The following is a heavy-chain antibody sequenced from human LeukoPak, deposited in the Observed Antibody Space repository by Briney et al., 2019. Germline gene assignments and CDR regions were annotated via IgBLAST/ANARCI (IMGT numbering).Heavy chain of an antibody. Sequence: GGSLRLSCAASGFMFSSNWMSWVRLAPGKGLEWVANIKEDGTETYYVDSVKGRFTISRDNGKKSLYLQMKSLRVEDTAVYYCAKEGRSLQTYWGQGTLVTVSS. J-gene: IGHJ4*02. V-gene: IGHV3-7*03. D-gene: IGHD5-24*01. CDR3: AKEGRSLQTY. CDR2: IKEDGTET. CDR1: GFMFSSNW.